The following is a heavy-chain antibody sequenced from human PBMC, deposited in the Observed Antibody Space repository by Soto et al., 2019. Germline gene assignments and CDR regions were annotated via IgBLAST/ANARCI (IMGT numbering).Heavy chain of an antibody. CDR3: ARSIAAVVNWFDP. CDR2: ISYDGSST. V-gene: IGHV3-30*03. J-gene: IGHJ5*02. CDR1: GFTFSSYG. Sequence: GGSLRLSCAASGFTFSSYGMHWVRQAPGKGLEWVAIISYDGSSTSYADSVKGRFTISRDNAKNTLYLQMNSLRAEDTAVYYCARSIAAVVNWFDPWGQGTLATVSS. D-gene: IGHD2-15*01.